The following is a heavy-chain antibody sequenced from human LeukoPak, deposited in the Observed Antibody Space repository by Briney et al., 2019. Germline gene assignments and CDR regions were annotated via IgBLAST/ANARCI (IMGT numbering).Heavy chain of an antibody. CDR3: AKEGCSSTSCYGGVYFDY. V-gene: IGHV3-23*01. D-gene: IGHD2-2*01. J-gene: IGHJ4*02. CDR1: GFTFSSYA. CDR2: ISGIGGST. Sequence: GGSLRLSCAASGFTFSSYAMSWVRQAPGKGLEWVSAISGIGGSTYYADSVKGRFTISRDNSKNTLYLQMNSLRAEDTAVYYGAKEGCSSTSCYGGVYFDYWGQGTLVTVSS.